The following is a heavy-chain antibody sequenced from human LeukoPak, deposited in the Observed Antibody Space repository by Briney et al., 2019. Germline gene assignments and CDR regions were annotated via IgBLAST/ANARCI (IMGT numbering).Heavy chain of an antibody. CDR1: GFTFSGYS. J-gene: IGHJ4*02. CDR3: AREVSEGFDF. Sequence: GGSLRLSCTASGFTFSGYSMNWIRQAPGKGLEWVSSFGTRSTSVYHAGSVKGRFAISRDNAKNSLYLQMNSLRAEDTALYYCAREVSEGFDFWGQGTLVAVSS. CDR2: FGTRSTSV. D-gene: IGHD3-22*01. V-gene: IGHV3-21*01.